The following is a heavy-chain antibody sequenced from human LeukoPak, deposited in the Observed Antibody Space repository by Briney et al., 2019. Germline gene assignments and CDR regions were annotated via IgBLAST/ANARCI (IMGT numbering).Heavy chain of an antibody. J-gene: IGHJ4*02. CDR2: IYSGGST. CDR3: AKGYNYAYEY. Sequence: GGSLRLSXAASGFTVSSSYMSWVRQAPGKGLEWVSLIYSGGSTYYAASVKGRFTISRDNSKNTLYLQMNSPRPEDTAVYYCAKGYNYAYEYWGQGTLVTVSS. V-gene: IGHV3-53*01. D-gene: IGHD5-18*01. CDR1: GFTVSSSY.